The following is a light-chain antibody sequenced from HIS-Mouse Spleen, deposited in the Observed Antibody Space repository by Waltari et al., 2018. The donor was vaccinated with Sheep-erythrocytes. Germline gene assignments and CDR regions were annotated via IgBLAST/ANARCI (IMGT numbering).Light chain of an antibody. CDR1: SSDVGSYNL. Sequence: QSALTQPASVSGSPGQSITISCTGTSSDVGSYNLVSWYQQHQGKAPKLMIYEGRKRPSGVSNRFCGSESGNTASLTISGLQAEAEADYYCCSYAGSSTPWVFGGGTKLTVL. J-gene: IGLJ3*02. CDR2: EGR. CDR3: CSYAGSSTPWV. V-gene: IGLV2-23*01.